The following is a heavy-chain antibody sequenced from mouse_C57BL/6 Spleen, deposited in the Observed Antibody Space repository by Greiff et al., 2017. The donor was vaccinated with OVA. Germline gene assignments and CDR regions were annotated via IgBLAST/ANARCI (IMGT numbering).Heavy chain of an antibody. V-gene: IGHV5-17*01. CDR2: ISSGSSTI. CDR3: ASPGGSYDSWYFDV. J-gene: IGHJ1*03. CDR1: GFNFSDYG. Sequence: VQLVESGAGLVKPGASLKLSCAASGFNFSDYGMHWVRQATEKGLEWVAYISSGSSTIDYAHTVKGRITITRDKAKNTLFLQLTSLRSEDTAMYYCASPGGSYDSWYFDVWGTGTTVTVSS. D-gene: IGHD1-1*02.